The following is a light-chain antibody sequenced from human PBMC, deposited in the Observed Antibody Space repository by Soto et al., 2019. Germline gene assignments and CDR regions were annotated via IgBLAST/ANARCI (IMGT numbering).Light chain of an antibody. J-gene: IGLJ2*01. Sequence: QSVLTQPPSVCGAPGQRVTISCTGSSSNIGAGYDVHWYQQLPGTAPKLLIYGNSNRPSGVPDRFSGSKSGTSASLAITGLQAEDEADYYCQSYDSSLNGVIFGGGTQLTVL. CDR1: SSNIGAGYD. V-gene: IGLV1-40*01. CDR3: QSYDSSLNGVI. CDR2: GNS.